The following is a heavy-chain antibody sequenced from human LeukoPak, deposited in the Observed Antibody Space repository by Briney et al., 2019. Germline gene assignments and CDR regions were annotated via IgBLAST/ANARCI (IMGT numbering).Heavy chain of an antibody. Sequence: GGSLRLSCAASGFTFSSYAMSWVREPPGRGLEWVSAVTGGGGTYYADSVKGRFTISRDNSKNTLYLQMNSLTAEDTAVYYCAKGGRDTDYWGQGTLVTVSS. CDR1: GFTFSSYA. CDR2: VTGGGGT. V-gene: IGHV3-23*01. CDR3: AKGGRDTDY. J-gene: IGHJ4*02. D-gene: IGHD5-24*01.